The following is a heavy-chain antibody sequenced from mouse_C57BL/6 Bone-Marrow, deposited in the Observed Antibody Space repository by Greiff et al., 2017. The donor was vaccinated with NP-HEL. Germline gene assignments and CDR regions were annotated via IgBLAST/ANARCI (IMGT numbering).Heavy chain of an antibody. Sequence: EVQGVESGGGLVQPGGSLSLSCAASGFTFTDYYMSWVRQPPGKALEWLGFIRNKANGYTTEYSASVKGRFTISRDNSQSILYLQMNALRAEDSATYYCARSLTGTYYFDYWGQGTTLTVSS. D-gene: IGHD4-1*01. CDR2: IRNKANGYTT. CDR1: GFTFTDYY. CDR3: ARSLTGTYYFDY. V-gene: IGHV7-3*01. J-gene: IGHJ2*01.